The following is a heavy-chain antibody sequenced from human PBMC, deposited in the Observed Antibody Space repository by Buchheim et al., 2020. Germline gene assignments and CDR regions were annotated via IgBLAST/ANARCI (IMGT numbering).Heavy chain of an antibody. V-gene: IGHV4-39*01. CDR1: GRSIISSSYY. J-gene: IGHJ4*02. CDR2: TYYNGIA. CDR3: VRHTFGSYYFDY. Sequence: QLQLQESGPGLVKPSETLSLTCSVSGRSIISSSYYWGWIRQHPGKGLEWIGSTYYNGIAYYNPSLKSRFTILVDTSKKHFSLQLTSVTAAYTAVYYCVRHTFGSYYFDYWGQGTL. D-gene: IGHD3-16*01.